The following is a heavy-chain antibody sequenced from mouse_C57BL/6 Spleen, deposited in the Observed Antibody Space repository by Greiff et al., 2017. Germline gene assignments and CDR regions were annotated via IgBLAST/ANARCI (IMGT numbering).Heavy chain of an antibody. J-gene: IGHJ2*01. CDR3: ARCYYGNFPDY. Sequence: EVKVVESEGGLVQPGSSMKLSCTASGFTFSDYYMAWVRQVPEKGLEWVANINYDGSSTYYLDSLKSRFIISRDNATNILYLQRSSLKSEDTATYYCARCYYGNFPDYWGQGTTLTVSS. V-gene: IGHV5-16*01. CDR1: GFTFSDYY. D-gene: IGHD2-1*01. CDR2: INYDGSST.